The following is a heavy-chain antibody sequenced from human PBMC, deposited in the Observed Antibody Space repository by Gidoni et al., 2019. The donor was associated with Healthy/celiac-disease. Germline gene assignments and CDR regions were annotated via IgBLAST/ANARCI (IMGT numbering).Heavy chain of an antibody. D-gene: IGHD3-10*01. J-gene: IGHJ6*02. V-gene: IGHV4-34*01. CDR2: INHSGST. Sequence: QVQLQQWGAGLLKPSETLSLTCAVYGGSFSGYYWSWIRQPPGKGLAWIGEINHSGSTNYNPSLKSRVTISVDTSKNQFSLKLSSVTAADTAVYYCARGPNTMVRGVLYYYYGMDVWGQGTTVTVSS. CDR1: GGSFSGYY. CDR3: ARGPNTMVRGVLYYYYGMDV.